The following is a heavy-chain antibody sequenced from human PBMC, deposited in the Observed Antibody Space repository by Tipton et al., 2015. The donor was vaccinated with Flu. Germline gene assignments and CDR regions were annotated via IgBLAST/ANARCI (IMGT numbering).Heavy chain of an antibody. CDR1: GGTFSSYA. D-gene: IGHD2-15*01. V-gene: IGHV1-69*01. CDR3: ARARGYCSGGSCYHYYYGMDV. Sequence: QSGPEVKKPRSSVKVSCKASGGTFSSYAISWVRQAPGQGLEWMGGIIPIFGTANYAQKFQGRVTITADESTSTAYMELSSLRSEDTAVYYCARARGYCSGGSCYHYYYGMDVWGQGTTVTVSS. J-gene: IGHJ6*02. CDR2: IIPIFGTA.